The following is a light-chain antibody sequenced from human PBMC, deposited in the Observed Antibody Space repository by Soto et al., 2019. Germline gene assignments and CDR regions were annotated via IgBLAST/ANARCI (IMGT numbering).Light chain of an antibody. Sequence: EVVLTQSPATLSLSPGERCTLACRARQSVSSYLAWYQQPPGQAPRLLIYDASNRATGVPARFIGSGSGTDFTLTISRLEPEDFAVYYCQQYDSSPRTFGQGTKVDIK. CDR2: DAS. CDR1: QSVSSY. V-gene: IGKV3-11*01. J-gene: IGKJ1*01. CDR3: QQYDSSPRT.